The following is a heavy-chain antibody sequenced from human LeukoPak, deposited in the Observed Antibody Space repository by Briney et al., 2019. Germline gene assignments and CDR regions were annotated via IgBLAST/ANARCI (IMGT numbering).Heavy chain of an antibody. J-gene: IGHJ4*02. Sequence: GGSLRLSCAASGFTFSSYEMNWVRQAPGKGLEWVSYITSGSTIYYAGSVKGRFTISRDNAKNSLYLQMDSLRAEDTAVYYCARESDYGSGSIFDYWGQGTLVTVSS. V-gene: IGHV3-48*03. CDR1: GFTFSSYE. D-gene: IGHD3-10*01. CDR2: ITSGSTI. CDR3: ARESDYGSGSIFDY.